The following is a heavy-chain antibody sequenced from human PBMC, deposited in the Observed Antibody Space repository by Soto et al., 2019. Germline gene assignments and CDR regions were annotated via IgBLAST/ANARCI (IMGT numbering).Heavy chain of an antibody. CDR2: IYYSGST. CDR1: GGSISSSSYY. J-gene: IGHJ4*02. Sequence: QLQLQESGPGLVKPSETLSLTCTVSGGSISSSSYYWGWIRQPPGKGLEWIGRIYYSGSTYYNPSLKSRVTIPVDTSKNQFSLNMGCVTAADTAVYYCARQIGYRSTNFDDWGQGTLVTVSS. CDR3: ARQIGYRSTNFDD. D-gene: IGHD6-13*01. V-gene: IGHV4-39*01.